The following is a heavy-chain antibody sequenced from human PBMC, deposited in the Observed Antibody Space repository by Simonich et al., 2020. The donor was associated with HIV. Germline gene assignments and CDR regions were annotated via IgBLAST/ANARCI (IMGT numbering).Heavy chain of an antibody. CDR3: ARGGGSNWYYYFDY. J-gene: IGHJ4*02. V-gene: IGHV4-34*01. CDR2: ISHVGRT. Sequence: QVQLQQWGAGLLKPSETLSLTCAVYGGAFSCYYWRWIRRPQGKGLEWIGEISHVGRTNHNPSLKSRVTISVDTSKNQVSLKLSAVTTADTAVYYCARGGGSNWYYYFDYWGQGSLVTVSS. D-gene: IGHD6-13*01. CDR1: GGAFSCYY.